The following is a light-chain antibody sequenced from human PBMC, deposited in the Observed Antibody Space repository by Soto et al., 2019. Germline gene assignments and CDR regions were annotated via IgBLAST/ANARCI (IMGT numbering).Light chain of an antibody. CDR1: QGITNY. CDR2: GAS. Sequence: DIPLTQSPSFLSASVGDRVTITCRASQGITNYLAWYQQKPGKAPKLLIYGASTLQSGVPSRFSGSGSGTEFTFTISSLQPEDFAAYYCQQLNSYPLTFGQGTRLEMK. J-gene: IGKJ5*01. CDR3: QQLNSYPLT. V-gene: IGKV1-9*01.